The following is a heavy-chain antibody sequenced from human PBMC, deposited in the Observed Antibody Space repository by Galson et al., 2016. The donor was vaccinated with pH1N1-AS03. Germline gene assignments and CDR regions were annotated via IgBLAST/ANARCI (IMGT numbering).Heavy chain of an antibody. J-gene: IGHJ4*02. D-gene: IGHD5-24*01. CDR3: ARQVRDGYNDYFDY. CDR1: GYIFTSYW. Sequence: QSGAEVTKPGESLKISCKTSGYIFTSYWVAWVRRMPGKGLEWMGIIYPGDSDTRYSPSFQGQVTISADRSINTAYLQWSSLMASDTAIYYCARQVRDGYNDYFDYWGQGILVTVSS. CDR2: IYPGDSDT. V-gene: IGHV5-51*01.